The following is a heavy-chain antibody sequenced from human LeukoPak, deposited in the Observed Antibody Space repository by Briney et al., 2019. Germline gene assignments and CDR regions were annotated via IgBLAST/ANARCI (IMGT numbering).Heavy chain of an antibody. J-gene: IGHJ3*02. CDR1: GFTFDDYA. D-gene: IGHD3-16*02. CDR3: AKDGPYYDYVWGSYRSPDAFDI. Sequence: GGSLRLSCAASGFTFDDYAMHWVRQAPGKGLEWVSLISGDGGSTYYSDSVKGRFTISRDNSKNSLYLQMNSLRTEDTALYYCAKDGPYYDYVWGSYRSPDAFDIWGQGTMVTVSS. V-gene: IGHV3-43*02. CDR2: ISGDGGST.